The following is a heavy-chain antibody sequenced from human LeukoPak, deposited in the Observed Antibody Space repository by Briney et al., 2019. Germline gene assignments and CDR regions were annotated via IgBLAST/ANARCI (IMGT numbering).Heavy chain of an antibody. CDR3: ASPNDSSGYYLYYFDY. CDR1: GFTFSSYA. V-gene: IGHV3-30-3*01. J-gene: IGHJ4*02. CDR2: ISYDGSNK. D-gene: IGHD3-22*01. Sequence: GGSLRLSCAASGFTFSSYAMHWVRQAPGKGLEWVTVISYDGSNKYYADSVKGRFTISRDNSKNTLYLQMNSLRAEDTAVYYCASPNDSSGYYLYYFDYWGQGTLVTVSS.